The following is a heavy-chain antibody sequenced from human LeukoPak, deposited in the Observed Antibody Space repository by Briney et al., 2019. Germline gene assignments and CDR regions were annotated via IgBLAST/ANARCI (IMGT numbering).Heavy chain of an antibody. CDR2: ISSSGSTM. Sequence: PGGSLRLSCAASGFTFSSYEMNWVRQAPGKGLEWVSYISSSGSTMYYADSVKGRFTISRDNSKNTLYLQMNSLRAEDTAVYYCAKCPFRDYGDYFDYWGQGTLVTVSS. J-gene: IGHJ4*02. CDR3: AKCPFRDYGDYFDY. D-gene: IGHD4-17*01. V-gene: IGHV3-48*03. CDR1: GFTFSSYE.